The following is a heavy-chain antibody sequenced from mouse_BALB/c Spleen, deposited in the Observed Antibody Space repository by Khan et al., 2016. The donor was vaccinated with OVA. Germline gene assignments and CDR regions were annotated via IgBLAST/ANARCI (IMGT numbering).Heavy chain of an antibody. CDR2: IFPGSGRN. V-gene: IGHV1-9*01. CDR1: GYTFSSYW. CDR3: ARGNYYGSSAWFGY. Sequence: QVQLQQSGAELMKPGASVKISCKATGYTFSSYWIEWVKQRPGHGLEWIGEIFPGSGRNNYNEKFKGKATFTADTSSNTAYMQLSNLTSDDSAVYYCARGNYYGSSAWFGYWGQGTLVTVSA. J-gene: IGHJ3*01. D-gene: IGHD1-1*01.